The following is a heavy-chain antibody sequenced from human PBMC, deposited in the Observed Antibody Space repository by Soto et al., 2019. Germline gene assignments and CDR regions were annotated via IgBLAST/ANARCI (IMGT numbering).Heavy chain of an antibody. CDR2: ISGSGGST. D-gene: IGHD3-10*01. J-gene: IGHJ6*02. CDR3: AKDMGSITMVRGYYYGMDV. CDR1: GFTFSSYS. V-gene: IGHV3-23*01. Sequence: GSLRLSCAASGFTFSSYSMNWVRRAPGKGLEWVSAISGSGGSTYYADSVKGRFTISRDNSKNTLYLQMNSLRAEDTAVYYCAKDMGSITMVRGYYYGMDVWGQGTTVTVSS.